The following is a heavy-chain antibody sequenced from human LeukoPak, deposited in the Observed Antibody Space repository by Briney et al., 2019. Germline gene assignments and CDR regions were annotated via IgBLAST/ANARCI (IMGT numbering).Heavy chain of an antibody. Sequence: GXXRLSCAASGFTFSSYWMSWVRQAPGKGVEWVANIKEDGSEKYYVDSVKGRFTISRDNAKNSLYLQMNSLRAEDTAVYYCARDAYYDSSGYTKNFDYWGQGTLVTVSS. CDR1: GFTFSSYW. V-gene: IGHV3-7*01. CDR3: ARDAYYDSSGYTKNFDY. J-gene: IGHJ4*02. CDR2: IKEDGSEK. D-gene: IGHD3-22*01.